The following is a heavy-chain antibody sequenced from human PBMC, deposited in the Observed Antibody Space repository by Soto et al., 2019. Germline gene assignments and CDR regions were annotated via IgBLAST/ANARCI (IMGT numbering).Heavy chain of an antibody. J-gene: IGHJ4*02. CDR2: MSYDTSNK. D-gene: IGHD4-17*01. CDR3: ARAGGTTVTGLWHFDS. Sequence: PGGSLRLSCAASGFTFSSYAMHWARQAPGKGLEWVAVMSYDTSNKYYADSVKGRFTISRDNSKNTLYLEMNSLRPEDTAVYYCARAGGTTVTGLWHFDSWGQGTLVTVSS. V-gene: IGHV3-30*04. CDR1: GFTFSSYA.